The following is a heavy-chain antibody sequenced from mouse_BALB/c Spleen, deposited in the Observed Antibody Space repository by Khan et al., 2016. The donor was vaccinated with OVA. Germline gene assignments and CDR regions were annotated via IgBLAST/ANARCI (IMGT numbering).Heavy chain of an antibody. V-gene: IGHV2-6*02. CDR1: GFSLTTYG. D-gene: IGHD2-3*01. J-gene: IGHJ4*01. CDR3: ARWFDGYSSLYAMDY. CDR2: IWSDGST. Sequence: QMQLEESGPGLVAPSQSLSITCTVSGFSLTTYGVHWVRQPPGKGLEWLVVIWSDGSTNYNSVLKSRLSISKDNSKSQVFLQMNSLQTDDTAMYYCARWFDGYSSLYAMDYWGQGTSVTVSS.